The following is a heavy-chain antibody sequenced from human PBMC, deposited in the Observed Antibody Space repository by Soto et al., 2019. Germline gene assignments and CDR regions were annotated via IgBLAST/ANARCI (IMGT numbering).Heavy chain of an antibody. CDR2: IKQDGSEK. CDR3: ARDVPYYDFWSGYPAEYFQH. D-gene: IGHD3-3*01. Sequence: GGSLRLSCAASGFTFSSYWMSWVRQAPGKGLEWVANIKQDGSEKYYVDSVKGRFTISRDNAKNSLYLQMNSLRAEDTAVYYCARDVPYYDFWSGYPAEYFQHWGQGTLVTVSS. CDR1: GFTFSSYW. V-gene: IGHV3-7*05. J-gene: IGHJ1*01.